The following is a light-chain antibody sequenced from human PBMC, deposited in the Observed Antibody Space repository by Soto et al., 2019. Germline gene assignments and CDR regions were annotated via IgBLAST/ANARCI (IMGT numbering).Light chain of an antibody. CDR1: SANVGDNA. V-gene: IGLV1-36*01. J-gene: IGLJ3*02. CDR2: YDD. CDR3: AAWDDSLNGWV. Sequence: QSVLTQPPSVSEAPRQRVTISCSGSSANVGDNAVSWYQQLPGKAPKLLIYYDDLRPSGVSDRFSGSKSGTSASLAISGLQSDDEADYYCAAWDDSLNGWVFGGGTKVTVL.